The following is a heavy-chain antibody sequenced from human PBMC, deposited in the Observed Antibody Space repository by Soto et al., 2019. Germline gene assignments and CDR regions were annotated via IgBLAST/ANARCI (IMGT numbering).Heavy chain of an antibody. CDR2: IKSETDDGAT. Sequence: EVQLVESGGGLVKPGGSLRLSCAASGFILNNAWMGWVRQAPGKGLEWVGLIKSETDDGATDFAAPVQGRFTIARDDSKNTLYLQMNNREPEDTAVYYCTKVGFVVVPAVVWATRNDHYYVMDVWGQGTTVTVSS. J-gene: IGHJ6*02. D-gene: IGHD2-2*01. CDR1: GFILNNAW. CDR3: TKVGFVVVPAVVWATRNDHYYVMDV. V-gene: IGHV3-15*01.